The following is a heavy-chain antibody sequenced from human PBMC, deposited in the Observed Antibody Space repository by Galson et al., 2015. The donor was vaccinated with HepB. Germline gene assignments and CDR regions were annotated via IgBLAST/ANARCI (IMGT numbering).Heavy chain of an antibody. J-gene: IGHJ3*02. Sequence: SVKVSCKASGYTLTTYYVHWVRQAPGQGLEWMGIINPGGGTTSYAQKFKDRVTMTRDTSTSTVYMELRSLRSEDTAVYYCAGQNYGDYSLAEDDVFDIWGQGTMVTVSS. CDR2: INPGGGTT. V-gene: IGHV1-46*01. CDR3: AGQNYGDYSLAEDDVFDI. CDR1: GYTLTTYY. D-gene: IGHD4-17*01.